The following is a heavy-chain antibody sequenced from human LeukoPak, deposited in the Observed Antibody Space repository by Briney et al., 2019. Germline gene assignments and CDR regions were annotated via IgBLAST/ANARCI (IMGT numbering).Heavy chain of an antibody. V-gene: IGHV1-18*01. CDR1: GYSFTNYG. CDR2: ISAYYGTT. Sequence: GASVKVSCKASGYSFTNYGISWVRQAPGQGLEWMGWISAYYGTTKYAKEVQGRVTMTRETSTSTAYMELRSLKSDDTAVYYCVREAEEVPGAITFLYWGQGTLVTVSS. J-gene: IGHJ4*02. D-gene: IGHD2-2*02. CDR3: VREAEEVPGAITFLY.